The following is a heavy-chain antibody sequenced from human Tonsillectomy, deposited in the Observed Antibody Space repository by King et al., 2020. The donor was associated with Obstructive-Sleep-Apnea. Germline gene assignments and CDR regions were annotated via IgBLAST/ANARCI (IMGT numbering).Heavy chain of an antibody. CDR1: GGSISRSSFY. V-gene: IGHV4-39*06. CDR2: IYYGGHT. J-gene: IGHJ6*02. D-gene: IGHD4-17*01. Sequence: QLQESGPGLVKPSETLSLTCTVSGGSISRSSFYWGWIRQPPGKGLEWIGNIYYGGHTYYNPSLKSRVTISVDNSKNQFALKLSSVTAADTAVYYCARARDYGDYYHYGMDVWGQGTTVTASS. CDR3: ARARDYGDYYHYGMDV.